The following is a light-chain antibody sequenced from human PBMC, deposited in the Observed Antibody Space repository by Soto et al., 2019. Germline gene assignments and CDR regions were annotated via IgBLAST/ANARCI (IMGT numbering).Light chain of an antibody. Sequence: AIQMTQSPSSLSASVGDRVTITCRASQGIRNDLGWYQQKPGKAPKLLIYAASSLQSGVPSRFSGRGSGTDFTLTVSSLQPEYFATYYCLQYYISPWTFGQGTKVEIK. V-gene: IGKV1-6*01. CDR2: AAS. CDR3: LQYYISPWT. CDR1: QGIRND. J-gene: IGKJ1*01.